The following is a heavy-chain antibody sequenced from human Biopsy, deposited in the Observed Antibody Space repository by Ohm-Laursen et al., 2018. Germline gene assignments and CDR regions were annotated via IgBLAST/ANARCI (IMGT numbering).Heavy chain of an antibody. CDR2: LSGSGGTT. Sequence: GSLRLSCSASGFTFSSYGMSWVRQAPGKGPEWVSVLSGSGGTTYYADSVKGRFTISRDNSKNTLYLQMNSLTAEDTAVYYCAKTFHGSSFLYDYWGQGALVTVSS. V-gene: IGHV3-23*01. CDR1: GFTFSSYG. J-gene: IGHJ4*02. CDR3: AKTFHGSSFLYDY. D-gene: IGHD2-15*01.